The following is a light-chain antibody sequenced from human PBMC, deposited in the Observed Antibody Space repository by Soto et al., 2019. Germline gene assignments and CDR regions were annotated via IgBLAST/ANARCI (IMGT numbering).Light chain of an antibody. CDR3: AAWDDSLSGVV. CDR2: SNT. CDR1: SSNVGRNA. J-gene: IGLJ2*01. V-gene: IGLV1-44*01. Sequence: QSVLTQPPSASGTPGQRVTISCSGSSSNVGRNAVTWYQQVPGTAPKLLIYSNTQRPSGVPDRFSGSKSGTSASLAISGLQSEDEADYYCAAWDDSLSGVVFGGGTKLTVL.